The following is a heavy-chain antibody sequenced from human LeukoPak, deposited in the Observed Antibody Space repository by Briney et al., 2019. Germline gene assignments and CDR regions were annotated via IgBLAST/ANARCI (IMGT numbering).Heavy chain of an antibody. CDR1: GFTFSSYG. CDR2: IRYDGSNK. Sequence: GGSLRLSCAASGFTFSSYGMHWVRQAPGKGLEWVAFIRYDGSNKYYADSVKGRFTISRDNSKNTLYLQMNSLRAEDTAVYYCAKATLITVTTQVIFDYWGQGTLVTVSS. V-gene: IGHV3-30*02. J-gene: IGHJ4*02. D-gene: IGHD4-17*01. CDR3: AKATLITVTTQVIFDY.